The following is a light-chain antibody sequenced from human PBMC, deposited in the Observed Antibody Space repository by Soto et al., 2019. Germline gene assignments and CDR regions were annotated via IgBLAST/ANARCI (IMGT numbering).Light chain of an antibody. J-gene: IGKJ2*02. CDR2: DAS. CDR3: QQYNSYSST. Sequence: DIQMTQSPSTLSASVGDRVTITCRASQSISSWLAWYQQKPGKAPKLLIYDASSLESGVTSRFSGRGSGTEFTLTISSLQPDDFATYYCQQYNSYSSTFGQGTKLEIK. CDR1: QSISSW. V-gene: IGKV1-5*01.